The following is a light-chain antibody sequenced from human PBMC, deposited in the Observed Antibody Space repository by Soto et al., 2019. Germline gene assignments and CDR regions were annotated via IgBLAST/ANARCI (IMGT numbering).Light chain of an antibody. CDR3: QQYYSTPWS. CDR2: WAS. CDR1: QSVLYSSNNKNY. Sequence: DIVMTQSPDSLAVSLGERATIYCKSSQSVLYSSNNKNYLVWYQQKPGQPPKLLIYWASTRESGVPDRFSGSGSGTDFTPTISSLQAEDVAVYYCQQYYSTPWSFGQGTKVEIK. V-gene: IGKV4-1*01. J-gene: IGKJ1*01.